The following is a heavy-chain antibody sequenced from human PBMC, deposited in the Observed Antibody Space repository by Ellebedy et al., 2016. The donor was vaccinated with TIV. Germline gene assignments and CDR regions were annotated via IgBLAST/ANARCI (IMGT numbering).Heavy chain of an antibody. J-gene: IGHJ6*02. CDR2: INSDGSST. CDR3: AREPPYDFWSGAPGGGMDV. V-gene: IGHV3-74*01. Sequence: PGGSLRLSCAASGFTFSSYWMHWVRQAPGKGLVWVSRINSDGSSTSYADSVKGRFTISRDNAKNTLYLQMNSLRAEDTAVYYCAREPPYDFWSGAPGGGMDVWGQGTTVTVSS. D-gene: IGHD3-3*01. CDR1: GFTFSSYW.